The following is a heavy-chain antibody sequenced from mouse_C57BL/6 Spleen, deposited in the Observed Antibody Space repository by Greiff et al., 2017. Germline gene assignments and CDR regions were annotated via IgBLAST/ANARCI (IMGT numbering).Heavy chain of an antibody. CDR1: GFTFTDYY. J-gene: IGHJ4*01. D-gene: IGHD2-10*02. CDR2: IRNKANGYTT. Sequence: EVQLMESGGGLVQPGGSLSLSCAASGFTFTDYYMSWVRQPPGKALEWLGFIRNKANGYTTEYSASVKGRFTISRDNSQSILYLQMNALRAEDSATYYCARDLVGNAMDYWGQGTSVTVSS. V-gene: IGHV7-3*01. CDR3: ARDLVGNAMDY.